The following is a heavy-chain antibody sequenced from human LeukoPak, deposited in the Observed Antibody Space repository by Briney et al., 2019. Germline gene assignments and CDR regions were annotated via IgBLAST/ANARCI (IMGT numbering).Heavy chain of an antibody. CDR2: INPSSGST. J-gene: IGHJ4*02. CDR3: ARGPNGVCYMD. D-gene: IGHD2-8*01. CDR1: GYTFTSYY. V-gene: IGHV1-46*01. Sequence: ASVKVSCKASGYTFTSYYMHWVRQAPGQGLEWMGIINPSSGSTSYAQKSQGRVTMTRDTSTSTVYMELSSLRSEDTAVYYCARGPNGVCYMDWGQGTLVTVSS.